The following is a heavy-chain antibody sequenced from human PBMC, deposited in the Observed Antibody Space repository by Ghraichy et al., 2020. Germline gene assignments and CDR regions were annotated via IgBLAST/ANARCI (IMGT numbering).Heavy chain of an antibody. Sequence: GGSLRLSCAVSGFTFSSYGMNWVRQAPGKGLEWVSSISSSGSDIYYAGSVKGRFTISRDNAKNSLYLQMNSLRPEDTAVYYCARDRPEWPTVIPYPGYWGQGTLVTVSS. V-gene: IGHV3-21*01. CDR2: ISSSGSDI. J-gene: IGHJ4*02. CDR1: GFTFSSYG. D-gene: IGHD4-17*01. CDR3: ARDRPEWPTVIPYPGY.